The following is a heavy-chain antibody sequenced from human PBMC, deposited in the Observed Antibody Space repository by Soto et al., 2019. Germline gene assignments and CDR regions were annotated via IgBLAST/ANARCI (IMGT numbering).Heavy chain of an antibody. CDR1: SGSFSGYY. D-gene: IGHD6-6*01. CDR2: ISKSGNT. V-gene: IGHV4-34*01. CDR3: ARAPKVSGSSQTRPDF. J-gene: IGHJ4*02. Sequence: QVQLHKWGAGLLKPSETLSLACSIYSGSFSGYYWSWIRQPPGKGLEWIGEISKSGNTNYSPSLKSRVSISIDASKKQFSLNLASGSAADTAVYYCARAPKVSGSSQTRPDFWGQGTLVTVSS.